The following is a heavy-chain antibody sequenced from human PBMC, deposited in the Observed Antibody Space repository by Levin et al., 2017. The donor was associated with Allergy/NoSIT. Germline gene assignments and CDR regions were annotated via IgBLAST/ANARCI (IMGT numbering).Heavy chain of an antibody. V-gene: IGHV4-30-2*01. Sequence: MASETLSLTCAVSGGSISSGGYSWSWIRPPPGKGLEWIGNIYLSGSTNDNPSLKSRVTMSVDRSKNQFSLKLSYVTAADTAVYYGARVAGYSYGYYFDDWGPGTLVTVSS. D-gene: IGHD5-18*01. CDR3: ARVAGYSYGYYFDD. CDR2: IYLSGST. CDR1: GGSISSGGYS. J-gene: IGHJ4*02.